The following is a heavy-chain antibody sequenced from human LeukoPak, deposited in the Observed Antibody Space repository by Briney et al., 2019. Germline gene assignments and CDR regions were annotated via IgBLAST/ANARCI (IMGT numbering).Heavy chain of an antibody. D-gene: IGHD3-10*01. CDR2: IYPGDSDT. V-gene: IGHV5-51*03. CDR3: ARYTSLWSGDLHPNPSDIDV. J-gene: IGHJ6*03. Sequence: PGESLEISCKGSGYSFTTYWIGWVRQMPGKGLEWMGIIYPGDSDTRYSPSFQGQVTISADKSLSSTFLQWSSLKASDSAIYYCARYTSLWSGDLHPNPSDIDVWGKGTTVTVSS. CDR1: GYSFTTYW.